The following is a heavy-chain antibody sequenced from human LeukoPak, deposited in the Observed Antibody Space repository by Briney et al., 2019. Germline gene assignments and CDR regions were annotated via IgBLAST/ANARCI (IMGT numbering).Heavy chain of an antibody. CDR1: GFTFSSYS. V-gene: IGHV3-21*01. Sequence: GRSLRLSCAASGFTFSSYSMNWVRQAPGKGLEWVSSISSSSSYIYYADSVKGRFTISRDNAKNSLYLQMNSLRAEDTAVYYCARDQARNFDYWGQGTLVTVSS. J-gene: IGHJ4*02. CDR3: ARDQARNFDY. D-gene: IGHD6-6*01. CDR2: ISSSSSYI.